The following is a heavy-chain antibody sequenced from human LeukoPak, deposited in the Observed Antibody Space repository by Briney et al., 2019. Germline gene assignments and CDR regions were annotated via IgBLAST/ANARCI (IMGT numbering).Heavy chain of an antibody. V-gene: IGHV4-61*02. CDR3: ARGFYYDSSGFV. CDR2: IYTSGST. D-gene: IGHD3-22*01. J-gene: IGHJ4*02. CDR1: GGSISSGSYY. Sequence: SQTLSLTCTVSGGSISSGSYYWSWIRQPAGKGLEWIGRIYTSGSTNYNPSLKSRVTISVDTSKNQFSLKLSSVTAADTAVYYCARGFYYDSSGFVWGQGTLVTVSS.